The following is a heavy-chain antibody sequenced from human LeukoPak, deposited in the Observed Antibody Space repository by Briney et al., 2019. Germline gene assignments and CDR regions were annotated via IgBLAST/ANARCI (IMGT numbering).Heavy chain of an antibody. Sequence: PGGSLRLSCAASGFTFSNYRLHWVRHAPGKGLVWVSRINTDGSSTTYADSVKGRFTISRDNSKNTLYLQMNSLRTEDTAVYYCAEDQSSFCSRSSCYALHYWGQGTLATVSS. J-gene: IGHJ4*02. CDR3: AEDQSSFCSRSSCYALHY. CDR2: INTDGSST. CDR1: GFTFSNYR. V-gene: IGHV3-74*01. D-gene: IGHD2-2*01.